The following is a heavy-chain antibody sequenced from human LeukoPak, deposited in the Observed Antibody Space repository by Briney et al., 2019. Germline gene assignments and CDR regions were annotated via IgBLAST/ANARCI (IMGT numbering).Heavy chain of an antibody. V-gene: IGHV1-2*02. CDR3: ARERGGFLEWLFYY. CDR1: GYTFTGYY. J-gene: IGHJ4*02. Sequence: ASVKFSCKASGYTFTGYYMHWVRQAPGQGLEWMGWINPNSAGTNYAQKFQGRVTMTRDTSISTAYMELSRLRSDDTAVYYCARERGGFLEWLFYYWGQGTLVTVSS. CDR2: INPNSAGT. D-gene: IGHD3-3*01.